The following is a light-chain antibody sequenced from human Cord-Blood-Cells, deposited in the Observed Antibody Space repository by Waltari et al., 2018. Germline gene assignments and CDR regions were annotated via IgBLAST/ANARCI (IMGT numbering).Light chain of an antibody. V-gene: IGLV2-14*01. CDR1: SSYVGGYNY. J-gene: IGLJ1*01. CDR2: DVS. CDR3: SSYTSSSLYV. Sequence: QSALTRPASVSGSPGQSITISCTGTSSYVGGYNYVSWYQQHPGKAPKLMIYDVSKRPSGVSNRFSGSKSGNTASLTISGLQAEDEADYYCSSYTSSSLYVFGTGTKVTVL.